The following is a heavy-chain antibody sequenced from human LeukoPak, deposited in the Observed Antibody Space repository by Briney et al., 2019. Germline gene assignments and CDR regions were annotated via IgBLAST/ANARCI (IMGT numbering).Heavy chain of an antibody. V-gene: IGHV3-74*01. Sequence: GGSLRLSCAASGFTFSDYWIHWVRQAPGKGLVWVSRINTDGSITNYADSVKGRFSISRDNAKNTLYLQMSSLRAEDTAVYYCARDRGTRTGFMVREAYDYWGQGTLVTVSS. D-gene: IGHD3-10*01. CDR2: INTDGSIT. CDR1: GFTFSDYW. J-gene: IGHJ4*02. CDR3: ARDRGTRTGFMVREAYDY.